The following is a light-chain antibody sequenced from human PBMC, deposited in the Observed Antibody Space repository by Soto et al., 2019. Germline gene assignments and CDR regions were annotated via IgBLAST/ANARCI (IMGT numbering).Light chain of an antibody. CDR2: RND. CDR1: SSNIGSNY. CDR3: AAWDDSLRAVV. J-gene: IGLJ2*01. V-gene: IGLV1-47*01. Sequence: QSVLTQPPSASGTPGQRVTISCSGSSSNIGSNYVYWYQQLPGSAPKLLIYRNDQRPSGVPDRFSASKSGTAASLAISGLRSEDEADYHCAAWDDSLRAVVFGGGTKRTVL.